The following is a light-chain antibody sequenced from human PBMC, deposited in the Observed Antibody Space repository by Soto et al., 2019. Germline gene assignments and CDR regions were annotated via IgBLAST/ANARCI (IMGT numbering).Light chain of an antibody. J-gene: IGKJ3*01. CDR3: QLYDNSPPRLT. CDR1: QSVSGW. CDR2: DAS. Sequence: TQSPSTLSASVGDTVTVTCRSSQSVSGWLAWYQQKTGEAPKLLIYDASALPRGVPSRFSGSGSGTDFTLTIIRLEPEDFAVYYGQLYDNSPPRLTFGPGTKVDI. V-gene: IGKV1-5*01.